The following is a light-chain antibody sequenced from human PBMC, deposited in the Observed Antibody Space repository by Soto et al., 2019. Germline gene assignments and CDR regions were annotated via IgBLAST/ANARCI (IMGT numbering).Light chain of an antibody. CDR3: SSYTNINTRACV. V-gene: IGLV2-14*01. CDR2: EVT. Sequence: QSALTQPASVSGSPGQSITISCTGTSGDIGSYNRVSGYQQHPGKAPKLINYEVTDRPSGVSNRFSGSKSGNTASLTISGLQAEDEAEYYCSSYTNINTRACVFGTGTKVTV. CDR1: SGDIGSYNR. J-gene: IGLJ1*01.